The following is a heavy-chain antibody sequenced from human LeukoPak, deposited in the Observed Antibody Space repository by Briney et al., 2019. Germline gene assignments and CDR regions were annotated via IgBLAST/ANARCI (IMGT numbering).Heavy chain of an antibody. CDR3: AKELLRLGELSPELDY. J-gene: IGHJ4*02. Sequence: PGGSLRLSCAASGFTFDDYGMTWVRQAPGKGLEWVSGISWNSGSIGYADSVKGRFTISRDNAKNSLYLQMNSLRAEDTALYYCAKELLRLGELSPELDYWGQGTLVTVSS. D-gene: IGHD3-16*02. V-gene: IGHV3-9*01. CDR2: ISWNSGSI. CDR1: GFTFDDYG.